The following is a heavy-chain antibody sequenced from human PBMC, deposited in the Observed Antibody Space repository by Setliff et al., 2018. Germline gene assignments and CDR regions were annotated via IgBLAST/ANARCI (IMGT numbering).Heavy chain of an antibody. Sequence: SLRLSCAASGFTFSDYYMNWIRQAPGKGLEWVSYISAGGSRLDYADSVKGRFTISRDNAKNSLYLHMNSLRAEDTAVYYCARYRGMATLTSQYYYYIDVWGKGTTVTVSS. J-gene: IGHJ6*03. CDR2: ISAGGSRL. D-gene: IGHD4-17*01. V-gene: IGHV3-11*04. CDR3: ARYRGMATLTSQYYYYIDV. CDR1: GFTFSDYY.